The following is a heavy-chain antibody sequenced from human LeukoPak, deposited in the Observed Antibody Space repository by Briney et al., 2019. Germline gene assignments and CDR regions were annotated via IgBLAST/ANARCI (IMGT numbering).Heavy chain of an antibody. V-gene: IGHV1-69*05. CDR3: ASTDCTNGVCYTCDY. CDR1: RGTFSSYA. Sequence: SVKVSYKASRGTFSSYAISWVRQAPGQGLEWMGRIIPIFGTANYAQKFQGRVTITTDESTSTAYMELSSLRSEDTAVYYCASTDCTNGVCYTCDYWGQGTLVTVSS. D-gene: IGHD2-8*01. J-gene: IGHJ4*02. CDR2: IIPIFGTA.